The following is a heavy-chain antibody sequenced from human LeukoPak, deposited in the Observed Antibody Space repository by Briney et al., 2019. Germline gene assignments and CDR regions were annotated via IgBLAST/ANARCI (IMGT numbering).Heavy chain of an antibody. CDR3: ARGRYYDSGGYHFDY. D-gene: IGHD3-22*01. CDR2: ISYDGSDT. CDR1: GFTFSSYA. V-gene: IGHV3-30-3*01. J-gene: IGHJ4*02. Sequence: PGGSLRLSCAASGFTFSSYAMHWVRQAPGKGLEWVAVISYDGSDTYYADSVKGRFTISRDNSKNTLYLQVNSLRPEGTAVYYCARGRYYDSGGYHFDYWGQGILVTVSS.